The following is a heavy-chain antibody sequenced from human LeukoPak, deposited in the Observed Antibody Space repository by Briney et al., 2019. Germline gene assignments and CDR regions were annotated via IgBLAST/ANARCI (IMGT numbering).Heavy chain of an antibody. V-gene: IGHV3-33*08. CDR2: IWYDGSNK. CDR1: GFSFSSYG. J-gene: IGHJ4*02. CDR3: ARDRRGGGGSYFDY. D-gene: IGHD1-26*01. Sequence: GGSLRLSCAASGFSFSSYGMHWVRQAPGKGLEWVAVIWYDGSNKYYADSVKGRFTISRDNSKNTLYLQMNGLRAEDTAVYYCARDRRGGGGSYFDYWGQGTLVTVSS.